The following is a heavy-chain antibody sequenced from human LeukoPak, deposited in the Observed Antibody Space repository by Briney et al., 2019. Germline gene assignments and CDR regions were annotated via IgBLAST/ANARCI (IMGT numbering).Heavy chain of an antibody. CDR1: GYTFTSYD. D-gene: IGHD3-22*01. J-gene: IGHJ1*01. Sequence: ASVKVSCKASGYTFTSYDIAWVRQATGQGLEWMGWMSPDSGYTGYAQTFQGRVSLTRNTSVSTAFMELSSLRSEDTAVFYCARGYYDSSDFEYFQHWGQGTLVTVSS. CDR2: MSPDSGYT. V-gene: IGHV1-8*01. CDR3: ARGYYDSSDFEYFQH.